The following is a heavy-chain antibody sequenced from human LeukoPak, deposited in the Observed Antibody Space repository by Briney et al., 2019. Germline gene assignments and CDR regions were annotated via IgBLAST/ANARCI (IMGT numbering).Heavy chain of an antibody. V-gene: IGHV3-53*01. CDR3: ASGGMGARKYYSDPFHY. CDR2: LYSAGAT. Sequence: GGSLRLSCAASGFTVSSNYMSWVRQAPGEGLEGGSILYSAGATYYSDSVMGRFTISRESSKDTVGLQMNSLRAEDTTVDELASGGMGARKYYSDPFHYWGQGTLVSVSS. CDR1: GFTVSSNY. D-gene: IGHD3-10*01. J-gene: IGHJ4*02.